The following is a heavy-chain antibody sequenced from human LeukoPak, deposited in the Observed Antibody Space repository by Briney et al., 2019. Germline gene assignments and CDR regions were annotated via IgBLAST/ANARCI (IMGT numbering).Heavy chain of an antibody. V-gene: IGHV1-24*01. D-gene: IGHD2-15*01. CDR1: GNTLTDLS. CDR2: FGPEDAEI. Sequence: ASVKVSCKVSGNTLTDLSIHWVRQAPGKGLDWMGGFGPEDAEIIYAEKFQDRVTMSEDPSTDTAYLELSSLRSEDTAVYYCAAEGQWSLVHYFNSWGQGTLVTVSS. J-gene: IGHJ4*02. CDR3: AAEGQWSLVHYFNS.